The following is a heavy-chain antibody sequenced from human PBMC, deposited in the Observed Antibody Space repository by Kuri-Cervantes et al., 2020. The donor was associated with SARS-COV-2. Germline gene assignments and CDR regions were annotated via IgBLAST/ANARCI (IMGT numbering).Heavy chain of an antibody. J-gene: IGHJ4*02. Sequence: ESLKISCAVYGGFFSCYYRSWIREPPGKGLEWIGKINHSGSTNYNPTLKSRVTITVDTSKNQFSLKLSTVTAADTAVYYCARGRSPGYWGQGTLVTVSS. CDR1: GGFFSCYY. CDR2: INHSGST. V-gene: IGHV4-34*01. CDR3: ARGRSPGY.